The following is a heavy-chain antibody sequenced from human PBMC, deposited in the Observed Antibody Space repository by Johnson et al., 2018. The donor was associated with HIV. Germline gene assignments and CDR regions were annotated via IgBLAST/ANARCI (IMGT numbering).Heavy chain of an antibody. D-gene: IGHD3-10*01. Sequence: QVQLVESGGGLVQPGGSLRLSCAASGFTVSSNYMSWVRQAPGKGLEWVAVISYDGSNKYYADSVKGRFTISRDNSKNTLYLQMHSLRAEDTAVYYCVCLRAWTFDIWGQGTMVTVSS. V-gene: IGHV3-30*03. CDR3: VCLRAWTFDI. CDR1: GFTVSSNY. J-gene: IGHJ3*02. CDR2: ISYDGSNK.